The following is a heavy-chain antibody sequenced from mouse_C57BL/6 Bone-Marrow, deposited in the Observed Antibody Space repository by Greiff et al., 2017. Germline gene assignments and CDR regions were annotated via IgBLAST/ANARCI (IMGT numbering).Heavy chain of an antibody. CDR3: ARLPSIYDGYYDAY. V-gene: IGHV5-17*01. J-gene: IGHJ3*01. Sequence: EVKLMESGGGLVKPGGSLKLSCAASGFTFSDYGMHWVRQAPEKGLEWVAYISSGRSTIYYADTVKGRFTISRDNAKNTLFLQMTSLRSEDTAMYYCARLPSIYDGYYDAYWGQGTLVTVSA. CDR1: GFTFSDYG. CDR2: ISSGRSTI. D-gene: IGHD2-3*01.